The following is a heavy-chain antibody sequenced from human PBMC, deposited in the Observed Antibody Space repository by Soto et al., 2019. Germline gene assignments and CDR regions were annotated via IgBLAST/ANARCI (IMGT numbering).Heavy chain of an antibody. D-gene: IGHD3-22*01. V-gene: IGHV4-4*02. CDR2: IYHSGST. Sequence: SETLSLTCAVSGGSISSSNWWSWVRQPPGKGLEWIGEIYHSGSTNYNPSLKSRVTISVDKSKNQFSLKLSSVTAADTAVYYCASIYDSSGYYYGNNWFDPWGQGTLVTVSS. J-gene: IGHJ5*02. CDR1: GGSISSSNW. CDR3: ASIYDSSGYYYGNNWFDP.